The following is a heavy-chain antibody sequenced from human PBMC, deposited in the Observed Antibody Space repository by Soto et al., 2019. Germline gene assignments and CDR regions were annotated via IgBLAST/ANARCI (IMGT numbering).Heavy chain of an antibody. CDR1: GYTYTSYA. CDR2: INAGNGNT. D-gene: IGHD2-15*01. J-gene: IGHJ4*02. CDR3: ARGPGGPDGPGDY. Sequence: QVQLVQCGAEVKKPGASVKVSCKASGYTYTSYAMHWVRQAHGQRLEWMGWINAGNGNTKYSQKFQGRVTITRDTYASTAYMELSSLRSEDTAVYYCARGPGGPDGPGDYWGQGTLVTVSS. V-gene: IGHV1-3*01.